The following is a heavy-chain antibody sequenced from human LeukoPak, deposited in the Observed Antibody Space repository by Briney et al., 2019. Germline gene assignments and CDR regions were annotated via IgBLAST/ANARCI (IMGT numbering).Heavy chain of an antibody. D-gene: IGHD3-22*01. CDR1: GYNFIGYY. V-gene: IGHV1-2*02. CDR2: MNPNSGGT. J-gene: IGHJ4*02. Sequence: ASVKVSRKASGYNFIGYYIHWVRQAPGQGLEWMGWMNPNSGGTNYAQKFQGRVTMTRDTSINTAYMDLSRLRSDDTAVYYCVKSGYYDTSGYTFDYWGQGTLVTVSS. CDR3: VKSGYYDTSGYTFDY.